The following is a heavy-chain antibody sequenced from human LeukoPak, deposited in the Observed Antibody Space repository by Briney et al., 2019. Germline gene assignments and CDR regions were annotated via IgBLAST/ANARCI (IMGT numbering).Heavy chain of an antibody. CDR2: IYYSGTT. Sequence: SETLSLTCTVSGGSISSSSYYWGWIRQPPGKGLEWIGSIYYSGTTYYNPSPKTRVTISVDTSKNQFSLNLSSVTAADTAVYYCATWRTAKTGFDYWGQGTLVTVSS. V-gene: IGHV4-39*01. D-gene: IGHD1-1*01. CDR3: ATWRTAKTGFDY. J-gene: IGHJ4*02. CDR1: GGSISSSSYY.